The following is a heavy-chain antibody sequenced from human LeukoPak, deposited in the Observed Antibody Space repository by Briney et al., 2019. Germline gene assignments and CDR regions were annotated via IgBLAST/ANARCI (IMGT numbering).Heavy chain of an antibody. D-gene: IGHD3-9*01. J-gene: IGHJ6*02. CDR3: ARLYYDIAGYGMDV. Sequence: DPSETLSLTCTVSGGSISSYYWSWIRQPPGKGLEWIGYIYYSGSTNYNPSLKSRVTISVDTSKNQLSLKLSSVTAADTAVYYCARLYYDIAGYGMDVWGQGTTVTVSS. CDR2: IYYSGST. CDR1: GGSISSYY. V-gene: IGHV4-59*08.